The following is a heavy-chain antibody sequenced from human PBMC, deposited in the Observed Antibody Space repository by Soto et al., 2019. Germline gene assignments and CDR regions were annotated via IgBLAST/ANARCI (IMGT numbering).Heavy chain of an antibody. D-gene: IGHD3-22*01. CDR1: GFTFSSYW. CDR2: IKQDRSEK. J-gene: IGHJ3*02. V-gene: IGHV3-7*01. CDR3: ATTYDSSGYYFFSYAFDI. Sequence: GGSLRLSCAASGFTFSSYWMSWVRQAPGKGLEWVANIKQDRSEKYYVDSVKGRFTISRDNAKNSLYLQMNSLRAEDTAVYYFATTYDSSGYYFFSYAFDIWGQGTMVTVSS.